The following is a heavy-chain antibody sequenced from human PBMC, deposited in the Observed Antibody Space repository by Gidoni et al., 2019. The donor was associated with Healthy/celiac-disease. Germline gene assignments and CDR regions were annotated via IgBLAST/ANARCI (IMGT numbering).Heavy chain of an antibody. Sequence: QVQLVQSGAEVKKPGASVKVSCKASGYTFTSCYMHWVRQAPGQGLEWMGIINPSGGSTSYAQKFQGRVTMTRDTSTSTVYMELSSLRSEDTAVYYCARGGQRITMIVVVITPNYYFDYWGQGTLVTVSS. V-gene: IGHV1-46*03. J-gene: IGHJ4*02. CDR1: GYTFTSCY. CDR2: INPSGGST. CDR3: ARGGQRITMIVVVITPNYYFDY. D-gene: IGHD3-22*01.